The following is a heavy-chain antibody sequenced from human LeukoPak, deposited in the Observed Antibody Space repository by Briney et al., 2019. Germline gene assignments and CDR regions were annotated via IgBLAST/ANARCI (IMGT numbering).Heavy chain of an antibody. CDR3: ARDSPSSTSWGY. J-gene: IGHJ4*02. CDR1: GFTFSSYA. Sequence: SGGSLRLSCAASGFTFSSYAMSWFRQAPGKGLEWVSAISGSGNTTYYADSVKGGFTISRDNAKNSLYLQMNSLRAEDTAVYYCARDSPSSTSWGYWGQGTLVTVSS. CDR2: ISGSGNTT. V-gene: IGHV3-23*01. D-gene: IGHD2-2*01.